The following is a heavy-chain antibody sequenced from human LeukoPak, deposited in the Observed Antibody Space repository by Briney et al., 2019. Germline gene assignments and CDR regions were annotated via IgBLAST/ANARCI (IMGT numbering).Heavy chain of an antibody. CDR3: ATNGQYYYYGMDV. Sequence: GRSLRLSCAASGFTFDDYAMHWVRHAPGKGLEWVSGISWNSGSIGYADSVKGRFTISRDNAKNSLYLQMNSLRAEDTALYYCATNGQYYYYGMDVWGQGTTVTVSS. V-gene: IGHV3-9*01. CDR1: GFTFDDYA. J-gene: IGHJ6*02. CDR2: ISWNSGSI.